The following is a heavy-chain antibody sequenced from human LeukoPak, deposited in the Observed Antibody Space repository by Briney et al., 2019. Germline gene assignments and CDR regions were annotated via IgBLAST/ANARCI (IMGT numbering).Heavy chain of an antibody. Sequence: PSETLSLTCTVSGGSVSSGSYYWIWIRQPPGKGLEWIVYMYYSGSTSYNPSLKRRVTISVDTSKNQFSLKLSSVAAADTAVYYCVRDFYYDSSGYYGALDIWGQGTMVTVSS. J-gene: IGHJ3*02. V-gene: IGHV4-61*01. D-gene: IGHD3-22*01. CDR2: MYYSGST. CDR3: VRDFYYDSSGYYGALDI. CDR1: GGSVSSGSYY.